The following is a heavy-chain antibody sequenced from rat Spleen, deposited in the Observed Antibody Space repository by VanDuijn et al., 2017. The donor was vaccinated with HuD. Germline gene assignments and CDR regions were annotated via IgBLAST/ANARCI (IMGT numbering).Heavy chain of an antibody. V-gene: IGHV5-29*01. D-gene: IGHD1-9*01. J-gene: IGHJ2*01. CDR2: ISYGDSSGHSST. CDR1: GFTFSNYG. CDR3: ARRHYGYTDYFDY. Sequence: EVQLVESGGGLVQPGRSLKVFCAASGFTFSNYGMAWVRQTPTKGLEWVATISYGDSSGHSSTYYRDSVKGRVTISRDNAKSTLSLQMDSLRSEDTATYYCARRHYGYTDYFDYWGQGVMVTVSS.